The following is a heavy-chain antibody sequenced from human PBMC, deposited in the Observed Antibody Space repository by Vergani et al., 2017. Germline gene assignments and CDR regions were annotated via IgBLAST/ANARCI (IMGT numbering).Heavy chain of an antibody. V-gene: IGHV4-30-2*01. D-gene: IGHD2-15*01. CDR1: GGSISSGGYS. Sequence: QLQLQESGSGLVKPSQTLSLTCAVSGGSISSGGYSWSWIRQPPGKGLEWIGYIYHSGSTYYNPSLKRRVTISVDRSKNQFSLKLSSVTAADTAVYYCARNTRYCSGGSCYSTFDPWGQGTLVTVSS. CDR3: ARNTRYCSGGSCYSTFDP. J-gene: IGHJ5*02. CDR2: IYHSGST.